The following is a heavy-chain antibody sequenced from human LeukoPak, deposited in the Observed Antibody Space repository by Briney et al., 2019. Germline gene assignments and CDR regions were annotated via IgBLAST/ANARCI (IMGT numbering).Heavy chain of an antibody. Sequence: SETLSLTCAVSGGSISSGGYSWSWIRQPPGKGLEWIGYIYYSGSTYYNPSLKSRVTISVDTSKNQFSLKLSSVTAADTAVYYCALSRPAGGDSSSWYGGWFDPWGQGTLVTVSS. J-gene: IGHJ5*02. CDR3: ALSRPAGGDSSSWYGGWFDP. D-gene: IGHD6-13*01. V-gene: IGHV4-30-4*07. CDR2: IYYSGST. CDR1: GGSISSGGYS.